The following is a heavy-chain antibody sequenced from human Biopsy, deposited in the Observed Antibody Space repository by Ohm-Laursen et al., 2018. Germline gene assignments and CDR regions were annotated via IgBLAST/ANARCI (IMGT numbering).Heavy chain of an antibody. CDR2: INHRGST. V-gene: IGHV4-34*01. J-gene: IGHJ6*02. CDR1: GGSFSGYY. D-gene: IGHD3-16*01. CDR3: ARAVDYYDPYYYYGLDV. Sequence: QTLSLTCAVYGGSFSGYYWSWIRQPPGKGLEWIGEINHRGSTNYNPSLKSRVTISVDTSTNQFSLKLRSVTAADTAVYYCARAVDYYDPYYYYGLDVWGQGTTVTVSS.